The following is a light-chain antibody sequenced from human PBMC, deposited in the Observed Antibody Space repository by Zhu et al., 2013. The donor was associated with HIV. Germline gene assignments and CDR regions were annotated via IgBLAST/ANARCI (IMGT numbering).Light chain of an antibody. CDR1: SSNIGAGYD. V-gene: IGLV1-40*01. Sequence: QSVLTQPPSVSGAPGQRVTISCTGSSSNIGAGYDVHWYQQLPGTAPKLLIYGNSNRPSGVPDRFSGSKSATSASLAISGLRSEDEADYYCAAWDDALNGLLFGGGTKLTVL. CDR3: AAWDDALNGLL. CDR2: GNS. J-gene: IGLJ2*01.